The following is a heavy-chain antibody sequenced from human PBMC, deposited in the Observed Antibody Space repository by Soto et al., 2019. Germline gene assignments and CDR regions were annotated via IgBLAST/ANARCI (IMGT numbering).Heavy chain of an antibody. V-gene: IGHV3-30*03. CDR1: GFTFSSYG. J-gene: IGHJ4*02. D-gene: IGHD3-22*01. CDR3: AANDSSGYGPFDY. Sequence: QVQLVESGGGVVQPGRSLRLSCAASGFTFSSYGMHWVRQAPGKGLEWVAVISYDGSNKYYADSVKGRFTISRDNAENTLYLQMNSLIAEDTAVYYCAANDSSGYGPFDYWGQGTLVTVSS. CDR2: ISYDGSNK.